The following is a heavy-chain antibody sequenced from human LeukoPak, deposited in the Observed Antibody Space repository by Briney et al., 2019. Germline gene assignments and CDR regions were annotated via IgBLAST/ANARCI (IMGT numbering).Heavy chain of an antibody. CDR3: ARDTMVRGVNYYYYYYMDV. J-gene: IGHJ6*03. CDR1: GFTFSSYS. Sequence: GGSLRLSCAASGFTFSSYSMNWVRQAPGKGLEWVSSISSSSYIYYADSVKGRFTISRDNAKNSLYLQMNSLRAEDTAVYYCARDTMVRGVNYYYYYYMDVWGKGTTVTISS. D-gene: IGHD3-10*01. V-gene: IGHV3-21*01. CDR2: ISSSSYI.